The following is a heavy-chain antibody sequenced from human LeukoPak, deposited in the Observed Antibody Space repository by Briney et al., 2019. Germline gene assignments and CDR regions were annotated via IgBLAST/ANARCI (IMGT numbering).Heavy chain of an antibody. D-gene: IGHD6-19*01. CDR2: INHSGST. Sequence: ASETLSLTCAVYGGSFSGYYWSWIRQPPGKGLEWIGEINHSGSTNYNPSLKSRVTISVDTSKNQFSLKLSSVTAADTAVYYCARGVSSGWYRQADYWGQGTLVTVSS. V-gene: IGHV4-34*01. CDR3: ARGVSSGWYRQADY. CDR1: GGSFSGYY. J-gene: IGHJ4*02.